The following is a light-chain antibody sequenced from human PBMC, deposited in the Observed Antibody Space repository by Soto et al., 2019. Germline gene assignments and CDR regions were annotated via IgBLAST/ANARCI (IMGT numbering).Light chain of an antibody. CDR1: SSDVGSYNL. V-gene: IGLV2-23*01. J-gene: IGLJ1*01. CDR2: EGS. Sequence: QSVLTQPASVSGSPGQSITISCTGTSSDVGSYNLVSWYQQHPGKAPKLMIYEGSKRPSGVSNRFSGSKSDNTASLTISGLQAEDEADYYCCSYAGSSCYVFGTGTKV. CDR3: CSYAGSSCYV.